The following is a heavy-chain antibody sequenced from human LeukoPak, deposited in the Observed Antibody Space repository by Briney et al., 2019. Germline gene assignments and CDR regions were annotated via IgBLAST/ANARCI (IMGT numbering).Heavy chain of an antibody. Sequence: SETLSLTCTVSGGSVSSGSYYWSWIRQPPGKGLEWIGYIYYSGSTNYNPSLKSRVTISVDTSKNQFSLKLSSVTAADTAVYYCARLPPAPDYYDSSDDAFDIWGQGTMVTVSS. CDR1: GGSVSSGSYY. CDR2: IYYSGST. V-gene: IGHV4-61*01. CDR3: ARLPPAPDYYDSSDDAFDI. J-gene: IGHJ3*02. D-gene: IGHD3-22*01.